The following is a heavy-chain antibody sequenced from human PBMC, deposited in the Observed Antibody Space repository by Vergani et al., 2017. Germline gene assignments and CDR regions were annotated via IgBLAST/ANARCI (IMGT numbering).Heavy chain of an antibody. V-gene: IGHV3-9*01. J-gene: IGHJ6*03. Sequence: EVQLVESGGGLVQPGRSLRLSCAASGFTFDDYAMHWVRQAPGKGLEWVSGISWNSGSIGYADSVKGRFTISRDNAKNSLYLQMNSLRAEDTALYYCAKDRSGSYYYYMDVWGKGTTVTVSS. CDR2: ISWNSGSI. CDR1: GFTFDDYA. CDR3: AKDRSGSYYYYMDV. D-gene: IGHD1-26*01.